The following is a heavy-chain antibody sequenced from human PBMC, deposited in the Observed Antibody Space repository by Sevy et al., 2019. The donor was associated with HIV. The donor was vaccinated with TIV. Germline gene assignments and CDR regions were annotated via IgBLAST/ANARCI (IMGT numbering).Heavy chain of an antibody. CDR2: ISYDGSNT. D-gene: IGHD3-22*01. Sequence: GGSLRLSCAASGFTFSTYAMHWVRQAPGKGLEWVAVISYDGSNTYYADSVKGRFTISRDSSKNTLYLQMNSLRDEDTGVYFCARDGGYDSRGYDLSNYWGQGTLVTVSS. CDR1: GFTFSTYA. CDR3: ARDGGYDSRGYDLSNY. J-gene: IGHJ4*02. V-gene: IGHV3-30*04.